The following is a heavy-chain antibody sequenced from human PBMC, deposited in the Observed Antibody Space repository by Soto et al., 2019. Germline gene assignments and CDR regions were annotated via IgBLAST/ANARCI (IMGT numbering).Heavy chain of an antibody. CDR1: GFTFRDYW. J-gene: IGHJ5*02. CDR3: AGQGGSRLNWFDP. V-gene: IGHV3-48*01. D-gene: IGHD6-13*01. Sequence: PGGSLRLSCAASGFTFRDYWRHWVRQAPGKGLEWVSYISSSSSTIYYADSVKGRFTISRDNAKNSLYLQMNSLRAEDTAVYYCAGQGGSRLNWFDPWGQGTLVTVSS. CDR2: ISSSSSTI.